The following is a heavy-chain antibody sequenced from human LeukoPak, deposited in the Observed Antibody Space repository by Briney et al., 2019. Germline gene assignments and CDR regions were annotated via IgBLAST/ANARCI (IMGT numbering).Heavy chain of an antibody. CDR2: ISSSSSYI. CDR1: GFTFSSYS. J-gene: IGHJ4*02. D-gene: IGHD3-22*01. Sequence: GGSLRLSCAASGFTFSSYSMNWVRQAPGKGLEWVSSISSSSSYIYYADSVKGRFTISRDNAKNLLYLQMNSLRAEDTAVYYCARDYYDSSGYALFDYWGQGTLVTVSS. V-gene: IGHV3-21*01. CDR3: ARDYYDSSGYALFDY.